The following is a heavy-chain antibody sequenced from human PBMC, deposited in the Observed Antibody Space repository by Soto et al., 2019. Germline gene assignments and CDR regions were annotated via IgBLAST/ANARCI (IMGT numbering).Heavy chain of an antibody. D-gene: IGHD6-6*01. V-gene: IGHV3-23*01. CDR3: AKDKIAARWFLDY. Sequence: HPGGSLRLSCAASGFTFSSYAMSWVRQAPGKGLEWVSAISGSGGSTYYADSVKGRFTISRDNSKNTLYLQMNSLRAEDTAVYYCAKDKIAARWFLDYWGQGTLVTVSS. CDR1: GFTFSSYA. J-gene: IGHJ4*02. CDR2: ISGSGGST.